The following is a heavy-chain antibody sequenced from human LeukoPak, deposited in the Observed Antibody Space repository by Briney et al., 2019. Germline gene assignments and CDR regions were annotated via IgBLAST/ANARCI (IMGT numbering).Heavy chain of an antibody. D-gene: IGHD6-13*01. CDR1: GGSFSGYY. CDR3: ARSDSSSWFGAFDI. Sequence: SETLSLTCAVYGGSFSGYYWSWIRQPPGKGLEWIGEINHSGSTNYNPSLKSRVTISVDTSKNQFSLKLSSVTAADTAVYYCARSDSSSWFGAFDIWGQGTMVTVSS. CDR2: INHSGST. V-gene: IGHV4-34*01. J-gene: IGHJ3*02.